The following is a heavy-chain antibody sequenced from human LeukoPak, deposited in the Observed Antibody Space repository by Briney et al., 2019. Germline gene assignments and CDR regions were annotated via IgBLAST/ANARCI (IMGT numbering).Heavy chain of an antibody. D-gene: IGHD3-10*01. CDR1: GYTFTSYY. CDR2: INPSGGST. CDR3: AREGKILWFGEPPVGWFDP. J-gene: IGHJ5*02. Sequence: ASVNVSCKASGYTFTSYYMHWVRQAPGQGLEWMGIINPSGGSTSYAQKFQGRVTMTRDTSTSTVYMELSSLRSEDTAVYYCAREGKILWFGEPPVGWFDPWGQGTLVTVSS. V-gene: IGHV1-46*01.